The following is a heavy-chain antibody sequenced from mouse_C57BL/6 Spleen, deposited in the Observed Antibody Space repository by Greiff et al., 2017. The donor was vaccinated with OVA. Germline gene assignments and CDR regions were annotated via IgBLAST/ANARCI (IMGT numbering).Heavy chain of an antibody. Sequence: VQLQQPGTELVKPGASVKLSCKASGYTFTSYWMHWVKQRPGQGLEWIGNINPSNGGTNYNEKFKSKATLTVDKSSSTAYMQLSSLTSEDSAVYYCARFDYDRGYYCDYWGQGTTLTVSS. D-gene: IGHD2-4*01. V-gene: IGHV1-53*01. CDR3: ARFDYDRGYYCDY. J-gene: IGHJ2*01. CDR2: INPSNGGT. CDR1: GYTFTSYW.